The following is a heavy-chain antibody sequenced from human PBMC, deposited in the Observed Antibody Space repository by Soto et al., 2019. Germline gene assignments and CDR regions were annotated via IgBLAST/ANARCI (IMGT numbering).Heavy chain of an antibody. CDR1: GFSFGSSW. D-gene: IGHD6-13*01. CDR2: IKKDGSQI. Sequence: EVQLVESGGGLVQPGGSLRLSCVASGFSFGSSWMTWVRQAPGKGLEWVANIKKDGSQISYLYSVRGRFTISRDNAKNSLYLQMNSLRAEDTALYYCARDVSPGSSSLYLDAFDIWGQGTMVTVSS. J-gene: IGHJ3*02. V-gene: IGHV3-7*05. CDR3: ARDVSPGSSSLYLDAFDI.